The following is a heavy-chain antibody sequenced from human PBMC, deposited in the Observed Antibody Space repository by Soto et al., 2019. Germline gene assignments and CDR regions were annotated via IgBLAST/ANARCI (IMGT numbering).Heavy chain of an antibody. D-gene: IGHD3-3*01. CDR2: VGGSGDGT. CDR1: GFTFSTYT. V-gene: IGHV3-23*01. J-gene: IGHJ5*02. CDR3: ANHYDFLSWFDP. Sequence: GGSLRLSCAASGFTFSTYTMTWVRQAPGKGLEWVSSVGGSGDGTYYADSVKGRFTISRDNSKNTLYLQMNSLRAEDTAVYYCANHYDFLSWFDPWGQGTLVTVPQ.